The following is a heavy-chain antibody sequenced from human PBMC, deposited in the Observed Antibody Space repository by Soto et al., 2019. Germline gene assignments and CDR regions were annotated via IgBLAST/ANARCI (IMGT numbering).Heavy chain of an antibody. CDR1: GFTFSSYA. CDR2: IGGSGGST. V-gene: IGHV3-23*01. D-gene: IGHD6-6*01. CDR3: AKDISSRLIFDY. J-gene: IGHJ4*02. Sequence: SLRLSCAASGFTFSSYAMSWVRQAPGKGLEWVSAIGGSGGSTYYADSVKGRFTISRDNSKNTLYLQMNSLRAEDTAVYYCAKDISSRLIFDYWGQGTLVTVSS.